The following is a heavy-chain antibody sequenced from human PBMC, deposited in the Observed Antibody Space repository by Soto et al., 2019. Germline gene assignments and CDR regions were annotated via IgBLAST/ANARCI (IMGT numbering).Heavy chain of an antibody. CDR1: GYMFTTYG. CDR3: ARDGGFHAFDI. J-gene: IGHJ3*02. V-gene: IGHV1-18*01. Sequence: QVQLVQSGGEMKKPGASVKVSCKASGYMFTTYGMSWVRQAPGQGLEWMGWLSAYNGNTNYAQNLQGRVAMTTDTSTGTAYMELRSLRSDDTAVYFCARDGGFHAFDIWGQRTMVTVSS. D-gene: IGHD2-15*01. CDR2: LSAYNGNT.